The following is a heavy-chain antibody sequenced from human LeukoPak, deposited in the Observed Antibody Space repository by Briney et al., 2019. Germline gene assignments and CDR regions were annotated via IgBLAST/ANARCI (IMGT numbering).Heavy chain of an antibody. D-gene: IGHD3-10*01. CDR2: IRYDGGNK. CDR3: AKGSGASRPYYLDY. CDR1: GFIFSSYG. Sequence: PGRSLRLSCAASGFIFSSYGMHWVRQAPGKGLEWVAFIRYDGGNKYYADSVKGRFTISRDSSKSTLYLQMTSLTAEDTAVYYCAKGSGASRPYYLDYWGRGTLVTVSS. J-gene: IGHJ4*02. V-gene: IGHV3-33*08.